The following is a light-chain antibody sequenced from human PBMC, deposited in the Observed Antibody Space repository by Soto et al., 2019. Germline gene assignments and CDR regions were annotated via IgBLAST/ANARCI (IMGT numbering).Light chain of an antibody. V-gene: IGLV2-23*02. CDR1: SSDVGSYNL. J-gene: IGLJ2*01. CDR3: CSYAGSSTLDVV. Sequence: QSALTQPASVSGSPGQSITISCTGTSSDVGSYNLVSWYQQHPGKAPKLMIYEVSKRPSGVSNRFSGSKSGNTASPTISGLQAEDEADYYCCSYAGSSTLDVVFGGGTKLTVL. CDR2: EVS.